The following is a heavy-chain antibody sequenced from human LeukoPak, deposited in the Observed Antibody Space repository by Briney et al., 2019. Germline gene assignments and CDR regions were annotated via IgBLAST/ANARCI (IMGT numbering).Heavy chain of an antibody. D-gene: IGHD3-16*01. J-gene: IGHJ1*01. CDR2: MKEDGSDE. Sequence: PGGSLRLSCAVSDFSFSLSTMSWVRQAAGKGLEWVAKMKEDGSDEMYVDSVKGRFTISRDNAKNSLYLQMNSLRHEDTAVYFCVVGGAGGGYFPNWGQGSLVIVSS. V-gene: IGHV3-7*01. CDR1: DFSFSLST. CDR3: VVGGAGGGYFPN.